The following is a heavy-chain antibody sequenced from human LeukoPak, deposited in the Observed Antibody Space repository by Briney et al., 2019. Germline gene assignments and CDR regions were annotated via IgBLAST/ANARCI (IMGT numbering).Heavy chain of an antibody. D-gene: IGHD2-2*01. Sequence: MPGGSLRLSCVVSGFSFSNYWMHWVRQAPGKGLEWVGRIKSKTDGGTTDYAAPVKGRFTISRDDSKNTVYLQMNSLKTEDTAVYYCTGIGYCSTTSCFYYYYGMDVWGQGTTVTVSS. CDR2: IKSKTDGGTT. V-gene: IGHV3-15*01. J-gene: IGHJ6*02. CDR1: GFSFSNYW. CDR3: TGIGYCSTTSCFYYYYGMDV.